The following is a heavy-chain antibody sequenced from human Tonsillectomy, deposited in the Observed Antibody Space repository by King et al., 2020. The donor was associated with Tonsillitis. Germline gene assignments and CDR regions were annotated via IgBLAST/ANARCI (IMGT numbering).Heavy chain of an antibody. CDR1: GFTFSSYA. D-gene: IGHD3-22*01. V-gene: IGHV3-23*04. CDR2: ISGRCGRT. J-gene: IGHJ3*02. CDR3: AKGAPSITMIVVVTDAFDI. Sequence: VQLVESGGGLVQPGGSLRLSCAASGFTFSSYAMSWVRQAPGKGLEWVSAISGRCGRTYCADAVKGRFTISRDNSKNTLYLQMNSLRAEDTAVYYCAKGAPSITMIVVVTDAFDIWGQGTMVTVSS.